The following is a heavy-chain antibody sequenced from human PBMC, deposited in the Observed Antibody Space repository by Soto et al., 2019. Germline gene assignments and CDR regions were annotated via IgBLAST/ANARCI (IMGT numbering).Heavy chain of an antibody. Sequence: GGSLRLSCAASGFTVSSNYMSWVRQAPGKGLEWVSVIYSGGSTYYADSVKGRFTISRDNSKNTRYLQMNSLRAEDTAVYYCARGRPENPGGYYGSGGPTRGYYGMDVWGQGTTVTVSS. D-gene: IGHD3-10*01. J-gene: IGHJ6*02. CDR1: GFTVSSNY. CDR2: IYSGGST. CDR3: ARGRPENPGGYYGSGGPTRGYYGMDV. V-gene: IGHV3-53*01.